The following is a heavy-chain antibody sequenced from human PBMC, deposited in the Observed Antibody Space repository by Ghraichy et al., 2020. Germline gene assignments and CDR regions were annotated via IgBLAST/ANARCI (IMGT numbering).Heavy chain of an antibody. CDR1: GYTLTELS. J-gene: IGHJ6*02. D-gene: IGHD1-7*01. CDR2: FDPEDGET. V-gene: IGHV1-24*01. Sequence: ASVKVSCKVSGYTLTELSMHWVRQAPGKGLEWMGGFDPEDGETIYAQKFQGRVTMTEDTSTDTAYMELSSLRSEDTAVYYCATQNYSYYYYGMDVWGQGTTVTVSS. CDR3: ATQNYSYYYYGMDV.